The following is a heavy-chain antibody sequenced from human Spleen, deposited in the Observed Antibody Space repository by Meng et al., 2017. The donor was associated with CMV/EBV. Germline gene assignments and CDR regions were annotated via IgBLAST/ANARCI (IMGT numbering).Heavy chain of an antibody. CDR1: GYSFTSYD. D-gene: IGHD3-3*01. Sequence: QVQRVQSGAEVKKPGASVKVFCKASGYSFTSYDINWVRQATGQGLEWMGWINPNTGNTAYAQKFQGRVAMTRNTSTTTVYMELNSLRSEDTAVYYCAGLYYDIDNWFDPWGQGTLVTVSS. V-gene: IGHV1-8*01. J-gene: IGHJ5*02. CDR2: INPNTGNT. CDR3: AGLYYDIDNWFDP.